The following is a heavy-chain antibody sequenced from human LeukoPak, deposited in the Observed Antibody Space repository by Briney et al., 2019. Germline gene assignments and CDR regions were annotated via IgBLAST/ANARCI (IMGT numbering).Heavy chain of an antibody. V-gene: IGHV3-30*02. CDR3: AKDDPGRYCSSTSCSLDY. D-gene: IGHD2-2*01. Sequence: PGGSLRLSCAASGFTFSSYGMYWVRQAPGKGLEWVAFIRYDGSNKYYADSVKGRFTISRDNSKNTLYLQMNSLRAEDTAVYYCAKDDPGRYCSSTSCSLDYWGQGTLVTVSS. CDR1: GFTFSSYG. CDR2: IRYDGSNK. J-gene: IGHJ4*02.